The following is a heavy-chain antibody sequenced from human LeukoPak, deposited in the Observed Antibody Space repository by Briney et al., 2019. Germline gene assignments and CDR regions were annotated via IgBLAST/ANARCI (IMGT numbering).Heavy chain of an antibody. D-gene: IGHD6-13*01. Sequence: PGGSLRLSCAASGFTFSSYAMHWVRQAPGKGLEWVAVISYDGSNKYYADSVKGRFTISRDNSKNTLYLQMNSLRAEDTAVYYCARGVAAAGTLGLDNWGQGTLVTVSS. CDR1: GFTFSSYA. CDR2: ISYDGSNK. V-gene: IGHV3-30-3*01. J-gene: IGHJ4*02. CDR3: ARGVAAAGTLGLDN.